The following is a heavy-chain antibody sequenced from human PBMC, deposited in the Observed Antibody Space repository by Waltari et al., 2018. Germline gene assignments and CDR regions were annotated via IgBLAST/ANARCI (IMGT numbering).Heavy chain of an antibody. CDR1: GFTFSISS. V-gene: IGHV3-21*01. CDR3: ARIGLEYYYYYYMDV. J-gene: IGHJ6*03. Sequence: EVQLVESGGGLVKPGGSLRLSWAASGFTFSISSMKWVRQAPGKGLEWVSSISSSSSYIYYADSVKGRFTISRDNAKNSLYLQMNSLRAEDTAVYYCARIGLEYYYYYYMDVWGKGTTVTVSS. CDR2: ISSSSSYI. D-gene: IGHD3-3*01.